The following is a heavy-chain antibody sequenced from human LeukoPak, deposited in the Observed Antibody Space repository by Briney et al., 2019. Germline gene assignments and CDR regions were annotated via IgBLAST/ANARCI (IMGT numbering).Heavy chain of an antibody. CDR1: VVSISSPN. Sequence: SETLSHTCIGSVVSISSPNWNWIRQAPGKGLEWIGYITFSGGTNYNPSLGSRVTISLDMSKNQFSLKLTSVTAADTAIYYCARDSVHATVWFDPWGQGTLSPSPQ. CDR2: ITFSGGT. D-gene: IGHD5/OR15-5a*01. V-gene: IGHV4-59*11. CDR3: ARDSVHATVWFDP. J-gene: IGHJ5*02.